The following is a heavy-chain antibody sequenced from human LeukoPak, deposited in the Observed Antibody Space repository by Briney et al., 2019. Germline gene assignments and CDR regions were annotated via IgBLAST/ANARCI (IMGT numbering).Heavy chain of an antibody. CDR3: ARGYNWNDAPFDY. V-gene: IGHV1-2*04. Sequence: ASVKVSCKASGYTFTGYYMHWVRQAPGQGLEWMGWINPNSGGTNYAQKFQGWVTMTRDTSISTAYMELSRLRPDDTAVYYCARGYNWNDAPFDYWGQGTLVTVSS. J-gene: IGHJ4*02. CDR2: INPNSGGT. CDR1: GYTFTGYY. D-gene: IGHD1-1*01.